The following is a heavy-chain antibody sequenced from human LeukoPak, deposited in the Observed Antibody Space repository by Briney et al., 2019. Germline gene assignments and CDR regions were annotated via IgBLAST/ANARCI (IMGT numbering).Heavy chain of an antibody. J-gene: IGHJ4*02. CDR1: GFTFSDYA. V-gene: IGHV3-30*04. D-gene: IGHD5-24*01. Sequence: PGGSLRLSCSASGFTFSDYAVHWVRQAPGKGLEWGAIISYDGSQKHFGDSVRGRFTVSRDDSENTLYLQINSLKTEDTAVYSCAKGGDGKIPFDNWGQGTLVTVSS. CDR2: ISYDGSQK. CDR3: AKGGDGKIPFDN.